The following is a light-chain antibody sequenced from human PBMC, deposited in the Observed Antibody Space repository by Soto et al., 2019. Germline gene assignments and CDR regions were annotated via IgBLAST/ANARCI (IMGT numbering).Light chain of an antibody. CDR1: QSVSSN. CDR3: QQYGSLFS. Sequence: EIVITQSPATLSVSPGERATLSCRASQSVSSNLAWYQQTPGQAPRLLIYGASTRATGIPARFSGSGSGTDFTLTISRLEPEDFAVYYCQQYGSLFSFGPGTKVDI. CDR2: GAS. V-gene: IGKV3-15*01. J-gene: IGKJ3*01.